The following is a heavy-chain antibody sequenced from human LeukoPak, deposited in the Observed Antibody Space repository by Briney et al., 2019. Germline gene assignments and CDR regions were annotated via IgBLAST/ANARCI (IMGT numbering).Heavy chain of an antibody. CDR1: GFTVSSNY. CDR3: ARSYGTYYYGMDV. V-gene: IGHV3-53*01. Sequence: PGGSLRLSCAASGFTVSSNYMTWVRLAPGRGLEWVSVIYSGGTTYYADSVKGRFTISRDNSKNTLYLQISSLRAEDTAVYYCARSYGTYYYGMDVWGQGTTVTVSS. J-gene: IGHJ6*02. CDR2: IYSGGTT. D-gene: IGHD1-26*01.